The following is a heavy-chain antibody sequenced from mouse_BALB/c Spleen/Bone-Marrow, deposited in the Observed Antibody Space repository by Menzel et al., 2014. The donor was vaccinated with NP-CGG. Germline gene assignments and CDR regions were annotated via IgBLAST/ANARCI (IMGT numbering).Heavy chain of an antibody. V-gene: IGHV1-74*01. D-gene: IGHD2-1*01. Sequence: QVQLQQSGAELVRPGASVKLSCKASGYSFTNYWMNWVKQRPGQGLEWIGMIHPSDSATRLNQKFKDKATLTVDKSSSTAYMQLSSPTSEDSAVYYCARFGNYEGFAYWGQGTLVTVSA. CDR2: IHPSDSAT. J-gene: IGHJ3*01. CDR3: ARFGNYEGFAY. CDR1: GYSFTNYW.